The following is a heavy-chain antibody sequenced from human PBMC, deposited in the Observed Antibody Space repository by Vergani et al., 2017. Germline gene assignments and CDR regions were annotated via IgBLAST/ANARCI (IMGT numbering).Heavy chain of an antibody. CDR3: ARRRIAVAGIDP. CDR2: IYYSGST. Sequence: QVQLQESGPGLVKPSETLSLTCTVSGGSISSYYWSWIRQPPGKGLEWIGYIYYSGSTNYNPSLKSRVTISVDTSKNQFSLKLSSVTAADTAVYYCARRRIAVAGIDPWGQGTLVTVSS. V-gene: IGHV4-59*01. CDR1: GGSISSYY. D-gene: IGHD6-19*01. J-gene: IGHJ5*02.